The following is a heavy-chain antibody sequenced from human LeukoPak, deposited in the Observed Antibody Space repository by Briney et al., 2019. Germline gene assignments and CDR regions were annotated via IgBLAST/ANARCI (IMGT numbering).Heavy chain of an antibody. V-gene: IGHV3-11*01. CDR3: ARDTAMGSDD. Sequence: PGGSLRLSCAASGFTFSDYYMSWIRQAPGKGLEWVSYMSSSGSTTYYADSVKGRFTISRDNAKNSLYLQMNSLRAEDAAVYYCARDTAMGSDDWGQGTLVTVSS. CDR1: GFTFSDYY. CDR2: MSSSGSTT. D-gene: IGHD5-18*01. J-gene: IGHJ4*02.